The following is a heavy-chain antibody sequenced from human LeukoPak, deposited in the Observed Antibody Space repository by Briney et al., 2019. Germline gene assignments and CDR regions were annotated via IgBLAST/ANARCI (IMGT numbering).Heavy chain of an antibody. D-gene: IGHD5-24*01. Sequence: PGGSLRLSCAASGFTFSSCGMHWVRQGPGKGLEWVAVIWYDGTNKYYADSVKGRFTISRDNSKNTLYLQMNSLSAEDTAVYYCARGRDGYNWIDYWGQGTLVTVSS. CDR1: GFTFSSCG. CDR2: IWYDGTNK. J-gene: IGHJ4*02. CDR3: ARGRDGYNWIDY. V-gene: IGHV3-33*01.